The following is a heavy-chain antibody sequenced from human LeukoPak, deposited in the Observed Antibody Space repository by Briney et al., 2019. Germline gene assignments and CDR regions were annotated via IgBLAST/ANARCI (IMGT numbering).Heavy chain of an antibody. V-gene: IGHV3-48*03. CDR2: ISSSGSTM. CDR1: GFTFSSYE. D-gene: IGHD4-23*01. Sequence: GGSLRLSCAASGFTFSSYEMNWVRQAPGKGLEWVSYISSSGSTMYYADSVKGRFTISRDNSKNTLYLQMNSLRAEDTAVYYCAKGSARRWFWYFDYWGQGTLVTVSS. CDR3: AKGSARRWFWYFDY. J-gene: IGHJ4*02.